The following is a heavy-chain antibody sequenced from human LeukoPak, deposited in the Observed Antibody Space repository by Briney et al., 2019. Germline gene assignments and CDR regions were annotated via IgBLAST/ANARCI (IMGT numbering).Heavy chain of an antibody. CDR1: GFTFNTYA. J-gene: IGHJ4*02. D-gene: IGHD6-19*01. CDR2: IFGSGGSA. CDR3: AKTTTGYSSGRYPGWPADS. V-gene: IGHV3-23*01. Sequence: TGGSLRLSCAASGFTFNTYAMYWVRQAPGKGLEWVSGIFGSGGSAHYADSGKGRFTISRDNSKNTVYLQMNSLRAEDTAVYYCAKTTTGYSSGRYPGWPADSWGQGALVTVSS.